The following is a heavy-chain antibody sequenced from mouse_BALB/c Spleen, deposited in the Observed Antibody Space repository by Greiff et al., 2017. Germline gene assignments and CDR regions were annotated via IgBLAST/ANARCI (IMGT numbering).Heavy chain of an antibody. D-gene: IGHD1-1*01. CDR1: GYSITSDYA. CDR3: ARLLRDYYAMDY. J-gene: IGHJ4*01. V-gene: IGHV3-2*02. Sequence: EVKLQESGPGLVKPSQSLSLTCTVTGYSITSDYAWNWIRQFPGNKLEWMGYISYSGSTSYNPSLKSRISITRDTSKNQFFLQLNSVTTEDTATYYCARLLRDYYAMDYWGQGTSVTVSS. CDR2: ISYSGST.